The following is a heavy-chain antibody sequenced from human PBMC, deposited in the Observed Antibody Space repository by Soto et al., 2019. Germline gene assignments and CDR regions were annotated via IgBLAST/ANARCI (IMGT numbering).Heavy chain of an antibody. CDR1: GFIFSDYG. V-gene: IGHV3-33*01. J-gene: IGHJ4*02. CDR2: IWYDGSKK. D-gene: IGHD6-19*01. Sequence: QVQLVESGGGVVQPGKSLILSCAASGFIFSDYGIHWVRQAPGKGLEWVALIWYDGSKKYYADSVKGRFTVSRDNINSTLYLEMNSLRVEDSAVYYCAREGAVAGSQDFWGQGTLVTVSS. CDR3: AREGAVAGSQDF.